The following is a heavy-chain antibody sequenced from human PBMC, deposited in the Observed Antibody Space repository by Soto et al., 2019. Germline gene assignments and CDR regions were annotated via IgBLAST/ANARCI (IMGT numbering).Heavy chain of an antibody. CDR2: IYYSGST. D-gene: IGHD4-17*01. V-gene: IGHV4-59*01. CDR1: GGSISSYY. CDR3: ASSLSLTVTTNYYYYMDV. Sequence: SETLSLTCTVSGGSISSYYWSWIRQPPGKGLEWIGYIYYSGSTNYNPSLKSRVTIPVDTSKNQFSLKLSSVTAADTAVYYCASSLSLTVTTNYYYYMDVWGKGTTVTVSS. J-gene: IGHJ6*03.